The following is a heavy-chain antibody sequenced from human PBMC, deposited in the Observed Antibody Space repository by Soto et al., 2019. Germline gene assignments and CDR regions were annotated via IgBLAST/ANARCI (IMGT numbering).Heavy chain of an antibody. CDR1: GFTFSSYG. CDR2: ISYDGSNK. D-gene: IGHD4-4*01. V-gene: IGHV3-30*18. CDR3: AKGYSNYVPSCMDV. J-gene: IGHJ6*02. Sequence: GGSLRLSCAASGFTFSSYGMHWVRQAPGKGLEWVAVISYDGSNKYYADSVKGRFTISRDNSKNTLYLQMNSLRAEDTAVYYCAKGYSNYVPSCMDVWGQGTTVTVSS.